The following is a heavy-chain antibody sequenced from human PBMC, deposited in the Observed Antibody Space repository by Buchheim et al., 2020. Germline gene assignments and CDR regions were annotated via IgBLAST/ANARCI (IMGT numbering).Heavy chain of an antibody. Sequence: EVQLLESGGGLVQPGGSLRLSCAASGFTFSSYAMSWVRQAPGKGLEWVGRIKSKTDGGTTDYAAPVKGRFTISRADSKNTMYLQMNSLKTEDTAVYYCTTDGIPAADISFDYWGQGTL. CDR2: IKSKTDGGTT. J-gene: IGHJ4*02. D-gene: IGHD2-2*01. CDR1: GFTFSSYA. CDR3: TTDGIPAADISFDY. V-gene: IGHV3-15*01.